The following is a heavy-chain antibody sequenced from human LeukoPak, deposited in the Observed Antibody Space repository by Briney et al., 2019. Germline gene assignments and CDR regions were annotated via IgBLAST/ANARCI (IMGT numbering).Heavy chain of an antibody. Sequence: PGGSLRLSCAASGFTVSSNYMSWVRQAPGKGLEWVSVIYSGGSTYYADSVNGLFTISRHNTKNTLDHQMNSLSAEDMAVDYCARDLNYESAHWGQGTLVTVSS. J-gene: IGHJ4*02. CDR2: IYSGGST. D-gene: IGHD3-22*01. CDR3: ARDLNYESAH. V-gene: IGHV3-53*01. CDR1: GFTVSSNY.